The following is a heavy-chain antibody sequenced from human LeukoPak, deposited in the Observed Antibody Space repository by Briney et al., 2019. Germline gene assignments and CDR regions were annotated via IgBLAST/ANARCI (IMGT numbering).Heavy chain of an antibody. CDR3: ASNPTAYCGGGCYFAIYY. Sequence: GGSLRLSCAASGFTFSSYAMSWVRQAPGKGLEWVSPISGGGGSTYYADSVKGRFTISRDNSKNTLYLQMNGLRAEDPAVYYCASNPTAYCGGGCYFAIYYWGQGTLVTVSS. V-gene: IGHV3-23*01. D-gene: IGHD2-21*02. J-gene: IGHJ4*02. CDR2: ISGGGGST. CDR1: GFTFSSYA.